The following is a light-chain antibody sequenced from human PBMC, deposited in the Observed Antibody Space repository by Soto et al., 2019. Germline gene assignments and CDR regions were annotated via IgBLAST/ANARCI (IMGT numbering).Light chain of an antibody. CDR2: GAF. CDR3: QQYNNWPPAIT. V-gene: IGKV3-15*01. CDR1: QSVSSN. Sequence: EIVMTQSPVTLSVSPGERVTLSCRASQSVSSNLAWYQQKPGQAPSLLIYGAFTRATGIPARFSGTGSGTDFTLTISSLQSEDFALYYCQQYNNWPPAITFGQGTRLEIK. J-gene: IGKJ5*01.